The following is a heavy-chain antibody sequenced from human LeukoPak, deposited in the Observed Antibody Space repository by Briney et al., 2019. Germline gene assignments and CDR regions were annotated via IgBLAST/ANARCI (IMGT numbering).Heavy chain of an antibody. V-gene: IGHV4-38-2*02. CDR2: MYHSGNT. D-gene: IGHD3-10*01. CDR3: ARVTRYYGSGSYSYYFDY. Sequence: SETLSLTCTVSGNSISSGYYWDWIRQPPGKGLEWIGSMYHSGNTYYNPSLKSRVTISVDTSKNQFSLKLSSVTAADTAVYYCARVTRYYGSGSYSYYFDYWGQGTLVTVSS. J-gene: IGHJ4*02. CDR1: GNSISSGYY.